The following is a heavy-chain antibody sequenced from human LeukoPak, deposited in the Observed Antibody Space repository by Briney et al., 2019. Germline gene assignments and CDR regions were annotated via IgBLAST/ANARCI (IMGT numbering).Heavy chain of an antibody. CDR2: IYYSGST. CDR3: ARRVTAIDGMDV. D-gene: IGHD5-18*01. Sequence: SETLSLTCSVSGGSISSSSYYWGWIRQPPGKGLEWIGSIYYSGSTYYNPSLKSRVTISVDTSKNQLSLKLSSVTAADTAVYYCARRVTAIDGMDVWGQGTTVTVSS. J-gene: IGHJ6*02. V-gene: IGHV4-39*01. CDR1: GGSISSSSYY.